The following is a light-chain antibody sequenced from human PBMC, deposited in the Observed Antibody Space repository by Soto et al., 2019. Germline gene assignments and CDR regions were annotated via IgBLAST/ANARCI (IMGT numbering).Light chain of an antibody. CDR3: QQLNSFPIT. Sequence: DIQLTQSPSTLSAAVGDSVTITCRASQNIRNLLAWYQQNPGKAPKPLIYDASTLKTGVPSRFSGSGSGTEFTLTISSLQPEDFATYYCQQLNSFPITFGQGTRLEI. CDR1: QNIRNL. V-gene: IGKV1-5*01. CDR2: DAS. J-gene: IGKJ5*01.